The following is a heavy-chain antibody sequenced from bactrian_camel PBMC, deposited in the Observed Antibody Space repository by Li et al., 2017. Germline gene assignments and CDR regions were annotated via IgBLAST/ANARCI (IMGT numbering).Heavy chain of an antibody. J-gene: IGHJ4*01. CDR1: GPDKC. CDR3: VADLGLYGGNCLSWHEYLY. Sequence: HVQLVESGGGSVVPGGSLRLSCQHTGPDKCIGWFRQTPGKAREAVAAIYTDGDDTYYSDSVKGRFTISHDNAKHTLYLQKNSLKPEDTAMYYCVADLGLYGGNCLSWHEYLYWGTGTQVTVS. CDR2: IYTDGDDT. D-gene: IGHD6*01. V-gene: IGHV3S54*01.